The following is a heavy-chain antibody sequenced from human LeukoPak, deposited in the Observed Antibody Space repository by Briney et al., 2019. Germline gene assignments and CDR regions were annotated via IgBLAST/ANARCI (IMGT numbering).Heavy chain of an antibody. Sequence: ASMKVSCKASGGTFSSYAITWVRQAPGQGLEWMGGIIPIFGTANYAQKFQGRVTITADESTSTAYMELSSLTSEDTAVYYCARDLSTNTPMPANFWGQGTLVTVSS. CDR1: GGTFSSYA. J-gene: IGHJ4*02. V-gene: IGHV1-69*13. CDR3: ARDLSTNTPMPANF. D-gene: IGHD5-18*01. CDR2: IIPIFGTA.